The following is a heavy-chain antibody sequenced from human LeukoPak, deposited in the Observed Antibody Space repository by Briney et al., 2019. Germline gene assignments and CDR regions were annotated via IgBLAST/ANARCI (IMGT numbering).Heavy chain of an antibody. CDR2: ISGSAHKI. Sequence: QPGGSLRLSCVASGITFSNYAVSWVRQAPEKGLDWVSVISGSAHKIRCADSVKGRFTISRDNSENIVYLQMNNLRAEDTAVYYCASLSTVGSSWYTYYFDYWGQGTLVTVSS. D-gene: IGHD6-13*01. CDR1: GITFSNYA. J-gene: IGHJ4*02. V-gene: IGHV3-23*01. CDR3: ASLSTVGSSWYTYYFDY.